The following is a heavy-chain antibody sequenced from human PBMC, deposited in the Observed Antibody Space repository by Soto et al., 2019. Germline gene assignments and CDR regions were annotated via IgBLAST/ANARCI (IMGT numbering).Heavy chain of an antibody. CDR2: IYYSGST. CDR3: ARDLAGTRWYFDL. V-gene: IGHV4-30-4*01. CDR1: GGSISSGDYY. Sequence: QVQLQESGPGLVKPSQTLSLTCTVSGGSISSGDYYWSWIRQPPGKGLEWIGYIYYSGSTYYNPSRKSRVTISVDTSKNPFSLKLSSVTAADTAVYYCARDLAGTRWYFDLWGRGTLVTVSS. D-gene: IGHD6-19*01. J-gene: IGHJ2*01.